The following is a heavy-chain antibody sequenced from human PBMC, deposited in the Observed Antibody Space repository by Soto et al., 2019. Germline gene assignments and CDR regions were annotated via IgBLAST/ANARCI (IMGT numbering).Heavy chain of an antibody. D-gene: IGHD6-13*01. CDR2: ISGSGGST. CDR1: GFSFSSFA. Sequence: GGDLRLSYAASGFSFSSFAMSWVRQAPGKGLEWVSTISGSGGSTFYADSVKGRFTISRDNSKNTLSVQMNSLRAEDTAVYYCSRYRGPWYRFAFWGQGSLVLVSA. CDR3: SRYRGPWYRFAF. V-gene: IGHV3-23*01. J-gene: IGHJ4*02.